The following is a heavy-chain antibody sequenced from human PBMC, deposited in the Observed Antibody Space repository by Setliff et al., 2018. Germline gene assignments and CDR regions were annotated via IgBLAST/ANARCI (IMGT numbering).Heavy chain of an antibody. V-gene: IGHV4-61*05. CDR2: IYYSGST. CDR3: ARGGEIEPF. D-gene: IGHD3-16*01. Sequence: SETLSLTCTVSGGSISSSSYYWGWIRQAPGKGLEWIGYIYYSGSTNYNPSLKSRVTISVDTSKNQFSLKLSSVTAADTAVYYCARGGEIEPFWGQGTLVTVSS. J-gene: IGHJ4*02. CDR1: GGSISSSSYY.